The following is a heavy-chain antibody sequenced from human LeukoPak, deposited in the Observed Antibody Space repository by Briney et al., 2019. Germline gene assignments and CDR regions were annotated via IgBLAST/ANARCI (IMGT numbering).Heavy chain of an antibody. CDR1: GGTFSSYA. CDR3: VREPYNRSSDRHERTFDY. D-gene: IGHD6-6*01. V-gene: IGHV1-69*05. Sequence: GASVKVSCKASGGTFSSYAISWVRQAPGQGLEWMGGIIPIFGTANYAQKFQGRVTITTDESTSTAYMELSSLRSDDTAVYFCVREPYNRSSDRHERTFDYWGQGTLVTVSS. CDR2: IIPIFGTA. J-gene: IGHJ4*02.